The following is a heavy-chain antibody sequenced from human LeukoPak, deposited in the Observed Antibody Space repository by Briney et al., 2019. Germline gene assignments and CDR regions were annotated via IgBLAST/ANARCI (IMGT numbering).Heavy chain of an antibody. J-gene: IGHJ4*02. CDR1: AYSFTGYF. V-gene: IGHV1-2*02. Sequence: GASVTVSYKTSAYSFTGYFFHWIRQAPGQGLEWMGWINANSGDTNYAQQFQGRLTVTRDRSISTVYMELSRLRTDDTAVYYCARDELLIAVGAYFDYWGQGTLVTVSS. D-gene: IGHD6-19*01. CDR3: ARDELLIAVGAYFDY. CDR2: INANSGDT.